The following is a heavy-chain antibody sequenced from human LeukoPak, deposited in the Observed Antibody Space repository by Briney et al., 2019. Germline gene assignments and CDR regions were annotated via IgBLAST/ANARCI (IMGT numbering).Heavy chain of an antibody. D-gene: IGHD6-19*01. CDR3: AKEGYSSAWYYFFDY. V-gene: IGHV3-23*01. CDR2: MSGSGGTT. J-gene: IGHJ4*02. CDR1: GFTFTSYA. Sequence: GGSLRLSCAASGFTFTSYAMGWVRQAPGKGLEWVSGMSGSGGTTYYADSVKGRFTISRDYSKNTLYLQMNSLRVEDTAVYYCAKEGYSSAWYYFFDYWGQGTLVTVSS.